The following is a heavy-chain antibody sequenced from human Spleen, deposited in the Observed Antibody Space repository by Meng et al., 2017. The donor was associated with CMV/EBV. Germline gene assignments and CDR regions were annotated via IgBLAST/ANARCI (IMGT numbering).Heavy chain of an antibody. CDR3: AKVGLQGRFVGCDS. D-gene: IGHD4-11*01. J-gene: IGHJ4*02. CDR1: GFTFSSYG. Sequence: GGSLRLSCAASGFTFSSYGMHWVRQAPGKGLEWVSGINDRSGDVTDYANSVKGRFTISRDNSKNTLYLQMNNLRAEDTAVYYCAKVGLQGRFVGCDSWGQGTLVTVSS. CDR2: INDRSGDVT. V-gene: IGHV3-23*01.